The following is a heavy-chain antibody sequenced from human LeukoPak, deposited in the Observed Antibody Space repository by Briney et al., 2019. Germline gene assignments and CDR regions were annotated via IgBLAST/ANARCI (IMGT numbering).Heavy chain of an antibody. D-gene: IGHD6-13*01. V-gene: IGHV4-59*01. CDR3: ARGYKYSSSWYDGSHYYYYGMDV. J-gene: IGHJ6*02. CDR2: IYYSGST. Sequence: SETLSLTCTVSGGSISSYYWSRIRQPPGKGLEWIGYIYYSGSTNYNPSLKSRVTISVDTSKNQFSLKLSSVTAADTAVYYCARGYKYSSSWYDGSHYYYYGMDVWGQGTTVTVSS. CDR1: GGSISSYY.